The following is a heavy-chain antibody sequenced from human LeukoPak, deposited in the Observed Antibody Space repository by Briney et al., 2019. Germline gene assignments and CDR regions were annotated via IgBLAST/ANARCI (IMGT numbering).Heavy chain of an antibody. CDR3: ASSDYDFWSGPEYYYYMDV. CDR2: ISAYNGNT. V-gene: IGHV1-18*01. CDR1: GYTFISYG. J-gene: IGHJ6*03. D-gene: IGHD3-3*01. Sequence: ASVKVSCKAFGYTFISYGISWVRQAPGQGLEWMGWISAYNGNTNYAQKLQGRVTMTTDTSTSTAYMELRSLRSDDTAVYYCASSDYDFWSGPEYYYYMDVWGKGTTVTVSS.